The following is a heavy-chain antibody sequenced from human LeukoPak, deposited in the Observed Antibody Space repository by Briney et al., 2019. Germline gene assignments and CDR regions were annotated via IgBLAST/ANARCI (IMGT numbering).Heavy chain of an antibody. J-gene: IGHJ5*01. V-gene: IGHV4-59*08. D-gene: IGHD5-24*01. CDR2: IYYSGST. Sequence: PSETLSLTCTVSGDSISNYYWSWIRQPPGKGLEWIGYIYYSGSTNYNPSLKSRVTISVDTSKNHFSLKLNSVTAADTAVYYCARHPEIAVKGGFGWFDSWGQGTLVTVSS. CDR3: ARHPEIAVKGGFGWFDS. CDR1: GDSISNYY.